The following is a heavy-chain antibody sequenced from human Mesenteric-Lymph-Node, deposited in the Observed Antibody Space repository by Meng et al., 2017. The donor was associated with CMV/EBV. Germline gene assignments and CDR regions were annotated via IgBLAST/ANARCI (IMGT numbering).Heavy chain of an antibody. CDR1: GFTFSTYD. V-gene: IGHV3-13*01. J-gene: IGHJ4*02. CDR2: IDIDDVT. Sequence: GESLKISCAASGFTFSTYDMHWVRRPTGKRLEWVSTIDIDDVTSYSDSVKGRFTISRDNAKNTLYLQMDSLRADDTAVYYCARRVWGDSPYYFDYWGQGTLVTVSS. CDR3: ARRVWGDSPYYFDY. D-gene: IGHD7-27*01.